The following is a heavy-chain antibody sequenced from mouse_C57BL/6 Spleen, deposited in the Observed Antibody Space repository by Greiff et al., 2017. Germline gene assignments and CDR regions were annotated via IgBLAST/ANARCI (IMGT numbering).Heavy chain of an antibody. V-gene: IGHV1-82*01. J-gene: IGHJ3*01. CDR2: IYPGDGDT. CDR3: ARSGGSPLFAY. D-gene: IGHD4-1*01. CDR1: GYAFSSSW. Sequence: VQLQQSGPELVKPGASVKISCKASGYAFSSSWMNWVKQRPGKGLEWIGRIYPGDGDTNYNGKFKGKATLTADKSSSTAYMQLSSLTSEDSAVYFCARSGGSPLFAYWGQGTLVTVSA.